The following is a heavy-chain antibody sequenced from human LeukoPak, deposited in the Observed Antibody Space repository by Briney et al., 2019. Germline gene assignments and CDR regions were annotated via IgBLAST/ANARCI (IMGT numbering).Heavy chain of an antibody. Sequence: GGSLRLSCAASGFTFSSYSMNWVRQAPGKGLEWVSSISSGSGYIYYADSVKGRFTISRNNAKNSLYLRMNSLRAEDTAVYYCARALMGHQLLFGYWGQGTLVTVSS. CDR3: ARALMGHQLLFGY. V-gene: IGHV3-21*01. J-gene: IGHJ4*02. CDR1: GFTFSSYS. D-gene: IGHD2-2*01. CDR2: ISSGSGYI.